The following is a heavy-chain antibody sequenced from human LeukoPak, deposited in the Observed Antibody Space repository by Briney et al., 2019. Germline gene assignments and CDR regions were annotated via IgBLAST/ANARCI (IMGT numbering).Heavy chain of an antibody. Sequence: EASVKVSCKASGGTFSSYAISWVRQAPGQGLEWMGGIIPIFGTANYAQKFQGRVTITADESTSTAYMELSSLRSEDTAVYYCARAPGCSGGSCSNWFDPWGQGTLVTVSS. CDR3: ARAPGCSGGSCSNWFDP. CDR1: GGTFSSYA. D-gene: IGHD2-15*01. J-gene: IGHJ5*02. V-gene: IGHV1-69*13. CDR2: IIPIFGTA.